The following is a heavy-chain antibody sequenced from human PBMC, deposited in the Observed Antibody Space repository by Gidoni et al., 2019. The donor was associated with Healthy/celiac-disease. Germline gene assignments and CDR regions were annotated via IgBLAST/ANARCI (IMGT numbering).Heavy chain of an antibody. Sequence: EVQLVESGGGLVQPGGSLRLSCAASGLTFSSYDMPGVRQATGKGLAWVSSIGTAGDTYYPGAVKGRFTISRENAKNSLYLQMNSLRAGDTAVYYCARAGIGGGDYDYWGQGTLVTVSS. CDR3: ARAGIGGGDYDY. D-gene: IGHD4-17*01. J-gene: IGHJ4*02. CDR2: IGTAGDT. CDR1: GLTFSSYD. V-gene: IGHV3-13*01.